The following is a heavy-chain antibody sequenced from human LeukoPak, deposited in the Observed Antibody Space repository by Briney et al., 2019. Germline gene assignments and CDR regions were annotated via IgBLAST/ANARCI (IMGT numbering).Heavy chain of an antibody. D-gene: IGHD2-15*01. Sequence: GESLKISGKGSGYSFTSYWIGWVRQMAGKGLELMGIIYPGDSDTRYSPSFQGQVTISADKSISTAYLQWSSLKASDTAMYYCARLVAAHFDYWGQGTLVTVSS. CDR3: ARLVAAHFDY. CDR2: IYPGDSDT. CDR1: GYSFTSYW. V-gene: IGHV5-51*01. J-gene: IGHJ4*02.